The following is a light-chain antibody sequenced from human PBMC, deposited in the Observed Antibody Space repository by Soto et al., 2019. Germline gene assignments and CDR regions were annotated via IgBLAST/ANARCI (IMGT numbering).Light chain of an antibody. CDR2: DAS. Sequence: DIQMTQSPSSVSASVGDRVTITCRASQGISSRLAWYQQKPGKAPKLLIYDASSLQSGAPSRFSGSGSGTDLTLTISSLRPEDFATYYCQQANSFPLTFGGGTKVEIK. CDR1: QGISSR. CDR3: QQANSFPLT. V-gene: IGKV1D-12*01. J-gene: IGKJ4*01.